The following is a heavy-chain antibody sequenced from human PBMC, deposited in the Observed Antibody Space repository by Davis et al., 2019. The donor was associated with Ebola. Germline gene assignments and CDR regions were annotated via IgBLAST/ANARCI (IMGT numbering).Heavy chain of an antibody. D-gene: IGHD1-20*01. V-gene: IGHV3-66*01. CDR2: IYSGGST. CDR3: ASCSNNNWNYLNY. CDR1: GFTVSSNY. J-gene: IGHJ4*01. Sequence: GESLKISCAASGFTVSSNYMSWVRQAPGKGLEWVSVIYSGGSTYYADSVKGRFTISRDDSKNTLYLQMNTLRPEDTAVYFCASCSNNNWNYLNYWGQGTLVTVSS.